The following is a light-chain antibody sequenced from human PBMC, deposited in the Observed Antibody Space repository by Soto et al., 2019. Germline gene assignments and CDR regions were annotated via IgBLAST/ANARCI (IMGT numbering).Light chain of an antibody. V-gene: IGLV2-23*03. CDR2: EGS. Sequence: QSVLTQPASVSGCPGQSISISCTGTSSDDGDDNLVSWYQQHPGKVPKLIIYEGSKRPSGVSDRFSGSKSGNTASLTISGLQAEDEGDYYCCSFSFAGSSTVFGTGTKVTVL. J-gene: IGLJ1*01. CDR3: CSFSFAGSSTV. CDR1: SSDDGDDNL.